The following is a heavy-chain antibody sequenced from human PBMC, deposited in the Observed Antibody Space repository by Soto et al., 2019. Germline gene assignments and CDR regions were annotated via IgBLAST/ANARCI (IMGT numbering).Heavy chain of an antibody. CDR2: IGTKATTYAT. Sequence: EVQLVESGGGLARPGGSLRLSCVASGFTFSDSAIHWVRQASGKGLEWVGRIGTKATTYATGYAASVKGRFSVSRDDSKNPAYLRMNILKGEDAAVYFCSNYPSGDTGVRVWGQGTTVAVS. D-gene: IGHD5-18*01. CDR1: GFTFSDSA. V-gene: IGHV3-73*02. J-gene: IGHJ6*02. CDR3: SNYPSGDTGVRV.